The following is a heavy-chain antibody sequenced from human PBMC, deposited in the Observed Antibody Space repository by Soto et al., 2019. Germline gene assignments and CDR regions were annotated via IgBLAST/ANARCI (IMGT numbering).Heavy chain of an antibody. J-gene: IGHJ4*02. Sequence: SVEVSCKASGGTFSSYAISWVRQAPGQGLEWMGGIIPIFGTANYAQKFQGRVTITADESTSTAYMELSSLRSEDTAVYYCARGVVGAARGYFDYWGQGTLVTVSS. D-gene: IGHD3-16*01. V-gene: IGHV1-69*13. CDR3: ARGVVGAARGYFDY. CDR2: IIPIFGTA. CDR1: GGTFSSYA.